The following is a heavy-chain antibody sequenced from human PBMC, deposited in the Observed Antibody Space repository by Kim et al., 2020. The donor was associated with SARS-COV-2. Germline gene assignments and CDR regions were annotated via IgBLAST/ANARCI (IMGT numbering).Heavy chain of an antibody. D-gene: IGHD6-13*01. CDR2: ISSTGGDT. J-gene: IGHJ4*02. CDR3: AKGGSWCDY. CDR1: GFTFSNYA. Sequence: GGSLRLSCVASGFTFSNYAMTWVRQTPEKGLEWVSAISSTGGDTFYADSVKGRFTVSRDNSRNTLYLQMNSLTAEDTALYYCAKGGSWCDYWGQGTLGTV. V-gene: IGHV3-23*01.